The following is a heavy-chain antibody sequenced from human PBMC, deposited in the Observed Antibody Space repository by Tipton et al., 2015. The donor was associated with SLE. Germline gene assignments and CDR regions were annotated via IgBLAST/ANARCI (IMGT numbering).Heavy chain of an antibody. CDR2: INHSGST. Sequence: TLSLTCAVYGGSFSAYYWSWIRQPPGKGLEWLGDINHSGSTNYNPSLKSRLTISVDTSKNQFSLKLSSVTAADTAVYYCARNRYRGYAAETNYYNYYYLDAWGKGTTVTVSS. V-gene: IGHV4-34*01. J-gene: IGHJ6*03. D-gene: IGHD5-12*01. CDR3: ARNRYRGYAAETNYYNYYYLDA. CDR1: GGSFSAYY.